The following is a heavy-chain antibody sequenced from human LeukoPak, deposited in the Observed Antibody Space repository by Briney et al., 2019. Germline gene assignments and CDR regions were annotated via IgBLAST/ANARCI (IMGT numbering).Heavy chain of an antibody. CDR3: AKDHENYYGSGNWFDP. J-gene: IGHJ5*02. D-gene: IGHD3-10*01. CDR1: GFTFSSYA. CDR2: ISGSGGST. Sequence: QPGGSLRLSCAASGFTFSSYAMSWVRQAPGKGLEWVSAISGSGGSTYYADSVKGRFTISRDNSKNTLYLQMNSLRAEDTAVYYCAKDHENYYGSGNWFDPWGQGTLVTVSS. V-gene: IGHV3-23*01.